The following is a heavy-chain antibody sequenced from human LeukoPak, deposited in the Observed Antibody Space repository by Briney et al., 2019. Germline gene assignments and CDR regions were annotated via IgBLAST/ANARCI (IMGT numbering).Heavy chain of an antibody. Sequence: ASVKVSCKASGYTFTSYYMHWVRQAPGQGLEWMGIINPSGGSTSYAQKFQGRVTITRNTSTSTVYMELSSLRSEDTAVYYCAAAPSGSYLVDYWGQGTLVTVSS. CDR1: GYTFTSYY. J-gene: IGHJ4*02. CDR3: AAAPSGSYLVDY. D-gene: IGHD1-26*01. CDR2: INPSGGST. V-gene: IGHV1-46*01.